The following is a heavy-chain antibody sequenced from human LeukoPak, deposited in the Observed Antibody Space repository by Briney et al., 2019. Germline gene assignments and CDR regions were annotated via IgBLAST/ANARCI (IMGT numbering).Heavy chain of an antibody. J-gene: IGHJ5*02. Sequence: GESLKISCKGSGYSFTSHWIGWVRQMPGKGLEWMGIIYPGDSDTRYSPSFQGQVTISADKSISTAYLQWSSLKASDTAMYYCARSRPKEYCSGGSCSWRGWFDPWGQGTLVTVSS. CDR3: ARSRPKEYCSGGSCSWRGWFDP. CDR1: GYSFTSHW. V-gene: IGHV5-51*01. CDR2: IYPGDSDT. D-gene: IGHD2-15*01.